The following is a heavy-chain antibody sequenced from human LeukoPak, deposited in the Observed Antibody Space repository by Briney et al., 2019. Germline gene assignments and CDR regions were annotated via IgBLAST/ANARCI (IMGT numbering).Heavy chain of an antibody. V-gene: IGHV3-74*01. J-gene: IGHJ4*02. CDR2: IDPVGSNA. CDR1: TFTFRNYW. D-gene: IGHD3-16*01. CDR3: VTQESDLPLHY. Sequence: GGSLRLSCVASTFTFRNYWMNWVRQAPRKGLVWVSRIDPVGSNAIYTDSVKGRFTISRDNAKNTVYLQMNSLRAEDTAVYYCVTQESDLPLHYWGQGALVTVSS.